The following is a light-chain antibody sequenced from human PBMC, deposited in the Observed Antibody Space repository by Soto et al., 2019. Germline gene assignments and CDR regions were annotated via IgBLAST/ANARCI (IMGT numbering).Light chain of an antibody. Sequence: QSVLTQPASVSGSPGQSITISCTGTSSDVGSYNLVSWYQQHPGKAPKLMIYEVSKRPSGVSNRFSGSKSGNTASLTISGLQAEDEADYYCCSYAGSSTCSYVFGTGTKLTVL. V-gene: IGLV2-23*02. CDR2: EVS. CDR3: CSYAGSSTCSYV. J-gene: IGLJ1*01. CDR1: SSDVGSYNL.